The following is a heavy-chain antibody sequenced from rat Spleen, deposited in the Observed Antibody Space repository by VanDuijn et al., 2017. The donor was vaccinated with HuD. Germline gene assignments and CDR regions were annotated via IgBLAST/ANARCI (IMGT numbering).Heavy chain of an antibody. Sequence: EVQLVKSGGGLVQPGRSLKLSCAASGFTFSDYNMAWVRQAPKKGLEWVGSIIYDGSRTYYRDSVKGRFTLSRENAKDTLYLQMDSLKSEDTATYYCATSTYDWFVYWGQGTLVTVSS. V-gene: IGHV5S10*01. CDR2: IIYDGSRT. CDR3: ATSTYDWFVY. D-gene: IGHD2-1*01. J-gene: IGHJ3*01. CDR1: GFTFSDYN.